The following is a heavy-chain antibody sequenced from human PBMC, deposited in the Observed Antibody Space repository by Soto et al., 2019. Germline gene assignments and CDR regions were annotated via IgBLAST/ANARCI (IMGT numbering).Heavy chain of an antibody. D-gene: IGHD2-15*01. Sequence: QVQLQESGPGLVKPSETLSLTCTVSGDSISSYYWSWIRQPPGKGLEYIGYIYYSGSTNYNPSLKSRVTISVDTSKNQFSLKLSSVTAADRAVYYCARVRMNYYYYGMDVWGRGTTVTVSS. J-gene: IGHJ6*02. V-gene: IGHV4-59*01. CDR2: IYYSGST. CDR3: ARVRMNYYYYGMDV. CDR1: GDSISSYY.